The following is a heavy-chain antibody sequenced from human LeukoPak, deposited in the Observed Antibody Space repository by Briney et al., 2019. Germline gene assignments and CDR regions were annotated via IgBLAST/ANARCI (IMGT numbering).Heavy chain of an antibody. D-gene: IGHD4/OR15-4a*01. CDR3: ARVPNTSPDY. V-gene: IGHV3-30-3*01. Sequence: GGSLRLSCAASGFTFSSYAMHWVRQAPGKGLEWVAVISYDGSNKYYADSVKGRFTISRDNAKNSLYLQMNSLRAEDTAVYYCARVPNTSPDYWGQGTLVTVSS. CDR1: GFTFSSYA. CDR2: ISYDGSNK. J-gene: IGHJ4*02.